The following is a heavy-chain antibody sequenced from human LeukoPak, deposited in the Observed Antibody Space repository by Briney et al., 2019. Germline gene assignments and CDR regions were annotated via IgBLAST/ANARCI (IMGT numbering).Heavy chain of an antibody. D-gene: IGHD1-14*01. Sequence: GGSLRLSCAASGFTFSSYGMHWVRQAPGKGLEWMAFIRYDGSNKYYADSVKGRFTISRDNARNTLYLQMNRLRAEDTAVYYCAKDTYNGNRGGFYYFDYWGQGTLVTVSS. CDR2: IRYDGSNK. V-gene: IGHV3-30*02. J-gene: IGHJ4*02. CDR3: AKDTYNGNRGGFYYFDY. CDR1: GFTFSSYG.